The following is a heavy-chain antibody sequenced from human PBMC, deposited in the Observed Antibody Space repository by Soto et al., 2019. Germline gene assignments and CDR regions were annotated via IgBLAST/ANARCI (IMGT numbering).Heavy chain of an antibody. CDR3: ARVLELRSWFDP. CDR1: RGAFSSYT. V-gene: IGHV1-69*02. Sequence: ASVQVSCKASRGAFSSYTISWVRQAPGQGLEWMGRIIPILGIANYAQKFQGRVTITADKSTSTAYMELSSLRSEDTAVYYCARVLELRSWFDPWGQGTLVTVSS. CDR2: IIPILGIA. D-gene: IGHD1-7*01. J-gene: IGHJ5*02.